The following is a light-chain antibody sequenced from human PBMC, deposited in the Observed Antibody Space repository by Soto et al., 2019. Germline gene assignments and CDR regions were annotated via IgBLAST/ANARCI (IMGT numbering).Light chain of an antibody. Sequence: EIVLTQSPATLSLSPGERATLSCRASQSVTNSLAWYQQKPGQAPRLLVYDASNRATGIPTWFSGSGSGTDFTLTISNLEPEDFAVYYCQQHISWPLTFGGGTKVEIK. CDR2: DAS. CDR1: QSVTNS. CDR3: QQHISWPLT. V-gene: IGKV3-11*01. J-gene: IGKJ4*01.